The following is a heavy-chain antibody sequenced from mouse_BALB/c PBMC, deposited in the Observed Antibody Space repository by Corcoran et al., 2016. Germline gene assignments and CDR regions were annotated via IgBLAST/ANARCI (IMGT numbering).Heavy chain of an antibody. J-gene: IGHJ2*01. D-gene: IGHD3-2*01. CDR3: AKTARATYYFDY. CDR2: IFPGSGNT. CDR1: GYSFTSYY. Sequence: QVQLQQSGPELVKPGASVKISCKASGYSFTSYYIHWVKQRPGQGLEWNGWIFPGSGNTKYNEKFKGKATLTADTSSSTAYMQLSSLTSEDSAVYFCAKTARATYYFDYWGQGTTLTVSS. V-gene: IGHV1-66*01.